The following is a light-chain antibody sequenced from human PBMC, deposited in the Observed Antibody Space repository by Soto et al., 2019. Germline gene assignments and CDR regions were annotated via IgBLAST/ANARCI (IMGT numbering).Light chain of an antibody. Sequence: DIQMTQSPSSLSASVGDRVTVTCRASQSIRSHLNWYQHKAGQAPNLLIYTASNLQGGVPSRFSGSGSGTEFTLTISNLQPEDFATYYCQQSYTFPFTFGPGTKVDIK. V-gene: IGKV1-39*01. CDR1: QSIRSH. CDR3: QQSYTFPFT. J-gene: IGKJ3*01. CDR2: TAS.